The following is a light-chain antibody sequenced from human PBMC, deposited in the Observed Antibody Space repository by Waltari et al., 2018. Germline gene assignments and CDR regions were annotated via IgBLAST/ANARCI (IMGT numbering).Light chain of an antibody. V-gene: IGLV2-11*01. J-gene: IGLJ2*01. Sequence: QSALTQPRSVSGSPGQSVTLSCTVPSSYVGGSKYVLWYQQHPGKAPKLMLYEVTKRPSGVPDLFSGSKSGNTASLTISGLQAGDEADYYCCSYAGSYTFVVFGGGTKLTVL. CDR2: EVT. CDR3: CSYAGSYTFVV. CDR1: SSYVGGSKY.